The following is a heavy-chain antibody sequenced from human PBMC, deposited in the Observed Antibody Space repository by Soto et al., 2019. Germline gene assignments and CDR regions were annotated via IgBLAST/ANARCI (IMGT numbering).Heavy chain of an antibody. CDR2: INPNSGGT. CDR1: GYTFTGYY. Sequence: ASVKVSCKASGYTFTGYYMHWVRQAPGQGLEWMGWINPNSGGTNYAQKFQGRVTMTRDTSISTAYMELSRLRSDDTAVYYCAREESITGTTGWFDPWGQGTLVTVSS. V-gene: IGHV1-2*02. D-gene: IGHD1-7*01. J-gene: IGHJ5*02. CDR3: AREESITGTTGWFDP.